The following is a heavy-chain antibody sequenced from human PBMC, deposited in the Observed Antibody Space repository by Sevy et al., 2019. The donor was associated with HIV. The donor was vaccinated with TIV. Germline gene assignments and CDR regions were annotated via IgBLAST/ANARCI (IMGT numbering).Heavy chain of an antibody. V-gene: IGHV1-2*02. CDR1: GYTFTIYS. CDR2: INPNSGGT. CDR3: ARDLGRAYTYGFNY. J-gene: IGHJ4*02. Sequence: KVSCKASGYTFTIYSMHWVRQAPGQGLEWMGWINPNSGGTNFAQKFQGRVTMTRDTSISTAYMELNRLRSDDTAVYYCARDLGRAYTYGFNYWGQGTLVTVSS. D-gene: IGHD5-18*01.